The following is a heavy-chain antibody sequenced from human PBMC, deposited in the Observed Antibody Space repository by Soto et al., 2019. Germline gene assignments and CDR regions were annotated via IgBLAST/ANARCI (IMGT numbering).Heavy chain of an antibody. CDR2: IYYSGST. J-gene: IGHJ4*02. V-gene: IGHV4-59*01. CDR1: GGSISSYY. D-gene: IGHD2-15*01. Sequence: SETLSLTCTVSGGSISSYYWSWIRQPPGKGLEWIGYIYYSGSTNYNPSLKSRVTISVDTSKNQFSLKLSSVTAADTAVYYCASLNCSGGSCCLDYWGQGTLVTVSS. CDR3: ASLNCSGGSCCLDY.